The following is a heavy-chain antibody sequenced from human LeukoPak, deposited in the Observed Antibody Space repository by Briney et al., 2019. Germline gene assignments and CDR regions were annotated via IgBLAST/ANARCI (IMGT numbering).Heavy chain of an antibody. V-gene: IGHV3-30*03. D-gene: IGHD1-26*01. CDR1: GFMFSSYG. CDR3: ARDRSGSYYDEHYFDY. Sequence: GGSLRLSCAASGFMFSSYGMHWVRQAPGKGLEWVAVVSYDGSNKYYADSVKGRFTISRDNSKNTLYLQMNSLRAEDTAVYYCARDRSGSYYDEHYFDYWGQGTLVTVSS. CDR2: VSYDGSNK. J-gene: IGHJ4*02.